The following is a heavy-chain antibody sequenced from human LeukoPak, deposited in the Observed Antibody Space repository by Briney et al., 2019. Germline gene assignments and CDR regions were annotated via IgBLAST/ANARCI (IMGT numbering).Heavy chain of an antibody. CDR2: ISYDGSNK. CDR3: AKDSSGYRNAPFDY. Sequence: GGSLRLSCAASGFTFSSYAMHWVRQAPGKGLEWVAVISYDGSNKYYADSVKGRFTISRDNSKNTLYLQMNSLRAEDTALYYCAKDSSGYRNAPFDYWGQGTLVTVSS. D-gene: IGHD3-22*01. J-gene: IGHJ4*02. V-gene: IGHV3-30-3*01. CDR1: GFTFSSYA.